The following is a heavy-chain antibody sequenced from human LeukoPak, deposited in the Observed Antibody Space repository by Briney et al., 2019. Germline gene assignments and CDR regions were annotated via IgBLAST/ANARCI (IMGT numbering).Heavy chain of an antibody. CDR1: GFTFSSYA. CDR2: ISGSGGST. J-gene: IGHJ4*02. CDR3: AKERGGYSSGWYSFDY. D-gene: IGHD6-19*01. V-gene: IGHV3-23*01. Sequence: GGSLRLSCAAAGFTFSSYAMSWVRQAPGKGLEWVSAISGSGGSTYYADSVKGRFTISRDNSKNTLYLQMNSLRAEDTAVYYCAKERGGYSSGWYSFDYWGQGTLVTVSS.